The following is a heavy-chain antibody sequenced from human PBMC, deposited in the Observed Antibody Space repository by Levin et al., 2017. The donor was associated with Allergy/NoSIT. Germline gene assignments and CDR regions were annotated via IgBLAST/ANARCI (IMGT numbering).Heavy chain of an antibody. V-gene: IGHV4-61*02. CDR3: ARDVEVFSGYKPYCYMDV. CDR2: IYVTGST. J-gene: IGHJ6*03. D-gene: IGHD5-12*01. Sequence: PSQTLSLTCSVSGDSISRGFYYWSWIRQPAGEGLEWIGRIYVTGSTTYSPSLKSRVTISLDRSKDQVSLKINSVTAADTAVYYCARDVEVFSGYKPYCYMDVCGKGTTVTVSS. CDR1: GDSISRGFYY.